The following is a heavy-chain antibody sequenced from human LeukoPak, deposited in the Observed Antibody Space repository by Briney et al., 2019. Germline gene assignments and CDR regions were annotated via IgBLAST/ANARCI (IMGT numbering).Heavy chain of an antibody. D-gene: IGHD2-2*01. J-gene: IGHJ6*02. CDR1: GGTFSSYA. CDR2: IIPILGIA. V-gene: IGHV1-69*04. CDR3: ARAQEYQMISRPYYGMDV. Sequence: SVKVSCKASGGTFSSYAISWVRQAPGQGLEWMGRIIPILGIANYAQKFQGRVTITADKSTSTAYMELSSLRSEDTSVYYCARAQEYQMISRPYYGMDVCGQGNTVTVSS.